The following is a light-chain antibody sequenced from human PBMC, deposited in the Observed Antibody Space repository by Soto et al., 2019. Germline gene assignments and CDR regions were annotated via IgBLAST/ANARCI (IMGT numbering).Light chain of an antibody. Sequence: EVVMTQSPATLSVSPGERATFSCRASQNIGSNLVWYQQKPGQAPRLLIFAASTRATGIPARFSGSGSGTEFTLTITSLQPEDFAVYYCQQFNNWPRTFGQGTKVDIK. CDR2: AAS. CDR3: QQFNNWPRT. CDR1: QNIGSN. V-gene: IGKV3-15*01. J-gene: IGKJ1*01.